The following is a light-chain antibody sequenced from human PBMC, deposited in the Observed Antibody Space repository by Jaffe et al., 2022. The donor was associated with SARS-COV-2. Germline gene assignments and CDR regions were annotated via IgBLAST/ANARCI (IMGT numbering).Light chain of an antibody. CDR2: GNS. V-gene: IGLV1-40*01. Sequence: QSVLTQPPSVSGAPGQRVTISCTGSSSNIGAGYDVHWYQQLPGTAPKLLIYGNSNRPSGVPDRFSGSKSGTSASLAITGLQAEDEADYYCQSYDSSLSVYNYVFGTGTKVTVL. CDR3: QSYDSSLSVYNYV. CDR1: SSNIGAGYD. J-gene: IGLJ1*01.